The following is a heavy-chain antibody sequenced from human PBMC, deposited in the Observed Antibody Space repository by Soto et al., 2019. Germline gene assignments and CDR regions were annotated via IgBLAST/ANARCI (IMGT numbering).Heavy chain of an antibody. CDR1: GFTFSSYA. Sequence: GGSLRLSCAASGFTFSSYAMSWVRQAPGKGLEWVSAISGSGGSTYYADSVKGRFTISRDNSKNTLYLQMNSLRAEDNAVYYWSKSFRSKPFTGYSSSRGSYYYYMDVWGKGTTVTVSS. D-gene: IGHD6-13*01. V-gene: IGHV3-23*01. CDR2: ISGSGGST. CDR3: SKSFRSKPFTGYSSSRGSYYYYMDV. J-gene: IGHJ6*03.